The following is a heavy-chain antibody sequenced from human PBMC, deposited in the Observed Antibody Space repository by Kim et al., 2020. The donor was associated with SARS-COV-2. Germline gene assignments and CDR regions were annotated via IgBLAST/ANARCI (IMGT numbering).Heavy chain of an antibody. CDR1: GNIFTELS. CDR3: ATPYSASSWGPFDY. D-gene: IGHD3-16*01. CDR2: FHPEDGET. J-gene: IGHJ4*02. V-gene: IGHV1-24*01. Sequence: ASVKVSCTVSGNIFTELSIHWVRQAPGKGLEWMGGFHPEDGETIYARNLRGRVIMTEDTSTDTAYMELSSLRSEDTAVYYCATPYSASSWGPFDYWGQGT.